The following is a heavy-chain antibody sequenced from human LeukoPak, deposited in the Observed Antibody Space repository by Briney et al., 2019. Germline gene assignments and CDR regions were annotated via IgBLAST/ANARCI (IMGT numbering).Heavy chain of an antibody. CDR3: ARSYDYVWGSYRYTPTFDY. J-gene: IGHJ4*02. V-gene: IGHV4-34*01. Sequence: PSETLSLTCAVYGGTFSGYYWNWIRQPPGEGLEWIGEINHSGTTNYNPSLKTRVTISVDTSKNRFSLKVGSVTAGDTAVYYCARSYDYVWGSYRYTPTFDYWGQGNLVTVSS. CDR2: INHSGTT. CDR1: GGTFSGYY. D-gene: IGHD3-16*02.